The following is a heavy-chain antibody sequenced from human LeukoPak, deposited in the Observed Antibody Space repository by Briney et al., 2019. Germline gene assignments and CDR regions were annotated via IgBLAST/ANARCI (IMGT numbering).Heavy chain of an antibody. D-gene: IGHD3-22*01. Sequence: GGSLRLSCAASGFTFSSYAMSWVRQAPGKGLEWVSAISGSGGSTYYADSVKGRFTISRDNSKNTLYLQMNSLRAEDTAVYYCAXXXXXXDYYDSSGYRQNFDYWGQGTLVTVSS. V-gene: IGHV3-23*01. CDR3: AXXXXXXDYYDSSGYRQNFDY. J-gene: IGHJ4*02. CDR1: GFTFSSYA. CDR2: ISGSGGST.